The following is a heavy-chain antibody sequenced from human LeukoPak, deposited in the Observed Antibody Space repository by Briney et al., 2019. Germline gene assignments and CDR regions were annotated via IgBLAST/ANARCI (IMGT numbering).Heavy chain of an antibody. CDR1: GFIMSNYG. CDR3: VKDWDSGWGGAFDS. D-gene: IGHD6-19*01. Sequence: GGSLRLSCAASGFIMSNYGMHWVRQAPGKGLESVAVISYDGIKKYYSDSVKGRFDISRDISKSTLYLQMDGLKFEDTAVYYCVKDWDSGWGGAFDSWGQGALVTVSS. V-gene: IGHV3-30*18. J-gene: IGHJ4*02. CDR2: ISYDGIKK.